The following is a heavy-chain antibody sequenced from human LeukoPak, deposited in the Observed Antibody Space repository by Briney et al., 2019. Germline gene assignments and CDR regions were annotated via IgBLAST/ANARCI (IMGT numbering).Heavy chain of an antibody. D-gene: IGHD2-2*02. V-gene: IGHV3-23*01. CDR3: AKELDIVVVPAAITWFDP. CDR1: GFTLSSYA. J-gene: IGHJ5*02. Sequence: GGSLRLSCAASGFTLSSYAMSWVRQAPGKGLEWVSAISGSGGSTYYADSVKDRFTISRDNSKNTLYLQMNSLRAEDTAVYYCAKELDIVVVPAAITWFDPWGQGTLVTVSS. CDR2: ISGSGGST.